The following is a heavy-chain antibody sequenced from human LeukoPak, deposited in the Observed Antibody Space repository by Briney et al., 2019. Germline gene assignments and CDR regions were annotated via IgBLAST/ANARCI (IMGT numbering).Heavy chain of an antibody. CDR1: GFTFSNYG. CDR3: ARNAPHDY. V-gene: IGHV3-30*02. CDR2: IRYDESNK. J-gene: IGHJ4*02. Sequence: GGSLRLSCAASGFTFSNYGMHWVRQAPGKGLEWVAFIRYDESNKYYGDSVKGRFTISRDNSKNTLYLQMNSLRPEDTAVYYCARNAPHDYWGQGTLVTVSS. D-gene: IGHD1-14*01.